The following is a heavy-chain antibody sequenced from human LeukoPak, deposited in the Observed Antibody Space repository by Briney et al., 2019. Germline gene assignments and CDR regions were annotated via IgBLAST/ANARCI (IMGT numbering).Heavy chain of an antibody. CDR3: ARDQGGYGSFDY. V-gene: IGHV1-18*04. Sequence: ASVKVSCKASGYTFTGYYMHWVRQAPGQGLEWMGWISAYNGNTNYAQKLQGRVTMTTDTSTSTAYMELRSLRSDDTAVYYCARDQGGYGSFDYWGQGTLVTVSS. CDR1: GYTFTGYY. D-gene: IGHD5-12*01. J-gene: IGHJ4*02. CDR2: ISAYNGNT.